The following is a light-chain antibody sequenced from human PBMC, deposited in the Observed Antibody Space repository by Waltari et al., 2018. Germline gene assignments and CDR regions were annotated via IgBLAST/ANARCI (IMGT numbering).Light chain of an antibody. J-gene: IGLJ2*01. CDR2: QDS. CDR1: KLGAKY. Sequence: SYELTQPPSVSVSPGQTASITCSGDKLGAKYACWSQQKPGQSPVLVIYQDSKRPSGIPERFSGSTSGNTATLTISGTQAMEEADYYCQAGDSSTVVFGGGTKLTVL. CDR3: QAGDSSTVV. V-gene: IGLV3-1*01.